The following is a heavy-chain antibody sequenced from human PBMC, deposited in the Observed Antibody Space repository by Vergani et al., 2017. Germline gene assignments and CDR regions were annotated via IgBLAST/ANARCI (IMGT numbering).Heavy chain of an antibody. CDR3: AKAGSVTSGSLQYNFYMDV. D-gene: IGHD3-10*01. J-gene: IGHJ6*03. CDR1: GGTFSTYA. CDR2: LIPIFGTT. Sequence: QVQLVQSGAEVKKPGSSVKVSCKASGGTFSTYAISWVRQAPGQGLEWMGRLIPIFGTTNYAQNFQGRVTITADESTSTAYMELSSLRSEDTAVYYCAKAGSVTSGSLQYNFYMDVWGKGTTVTVS. V-gene: IGHV1-69*13.